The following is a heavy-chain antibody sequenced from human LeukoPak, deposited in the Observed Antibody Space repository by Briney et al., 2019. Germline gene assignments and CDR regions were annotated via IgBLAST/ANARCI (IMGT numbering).Heavy chain of an antibody. Sequence: ASVKVSCKASGYTFTDYYMHWVRQAPGQGLEWMGWINPNSGGTNYAQKFQGRVTMTRDTSISTAYMELSRLRSDDTAVYYCARGPRYYYDSSGSLNYYYYMDVWGKGTTVTISS. CDR3: ARGPRYYYDSSGSLNYYYYMDV. J-gene: IGHJ6*03. V-gene: IGHV1-2*02. CDR2: INPNSGGT. D-gene: IGHD3-22*01. CDR1: GYTFTDYY.